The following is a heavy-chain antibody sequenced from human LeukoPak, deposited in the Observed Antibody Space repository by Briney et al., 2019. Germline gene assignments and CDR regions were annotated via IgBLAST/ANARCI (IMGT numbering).Heavy chain of an antibody. CDR2: IYHSGST. CDR1: GASISDYY. V-gene: IGHV4-59*01. Sequence: SETPSLTCSVSGASISDYYWSWVRQPPGKGLEYIGDIYHSGSTTYNPSLQSRATISIDTSKSQFSLRLRSVTAADTAVYYCARVMRGWFDYWGQGALVTVSS. J-gene: IGHJ5*01. CDR3: ARVMRGWFDY.